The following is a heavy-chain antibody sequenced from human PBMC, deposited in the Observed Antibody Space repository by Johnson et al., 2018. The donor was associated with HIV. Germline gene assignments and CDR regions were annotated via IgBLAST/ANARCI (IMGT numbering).Heavy chain of an antibody. CDR3: ARDLTEYSSSADAFDI. Sequence: QVRLVESGGGVVQPGRSLRLSCAASGFTFSSYAMHWVRQAPGKGLEWVAVISYHGSNTYYADSMRGRFTISRDNAKNSLYLQMNSLRAEDTAVYYCARDLTEYSSSADAFDIWGQGTMVTVSS. CDR1: GFTFSSYA. D-gene: IGHD6-6*01. J-gene: IGHJ3*02. CDR2: ISYHGSNT. V-gene: IGHV3-30*04.